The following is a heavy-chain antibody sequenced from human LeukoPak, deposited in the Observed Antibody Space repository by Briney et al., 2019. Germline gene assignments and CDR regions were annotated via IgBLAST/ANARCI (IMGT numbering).Heavy chain of an antibody. CDR1: GLTFNAYA. J-gene: IGHJ4*02. D-gene: IGHD1-14*01. Sequence: GGSLRLSCAASGLTFNAYAFTWVRHAPGKGLEWVSSISGSAGSTYYADSVKGRFTISRDNSKNTLYLQMNSLKGEDTAVYYCARRSNPPGRIDHWGQGTLVTVSS. V-gene: IGHV3-23*01. CDR2: ISGSAGST. CDR3: ARRSNPPGRIDH.